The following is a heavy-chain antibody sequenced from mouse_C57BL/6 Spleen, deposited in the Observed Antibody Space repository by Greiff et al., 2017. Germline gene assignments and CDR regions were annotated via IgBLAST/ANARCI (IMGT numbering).Heavy chain of an antibody. CDR3: ARDYYGSSCDFDY. CDR1: GYTFTSYW. J-gene: IGHJ2*01. Sequence: QVQLQQPGAELVRPGSSVKLSCKASGYTFTSYWMHWVKQRPIQGLEWIGNIDPSDSETHYNQKFKDKATLTVDKSSSTAYMQLSSLTSEDSAVYYCARDYYGSSCDFDYWGQGATHTV. CDR2: IDPSDSET. V-gene: IGHV1-52*01. D-gene: IGHD1-1*01.